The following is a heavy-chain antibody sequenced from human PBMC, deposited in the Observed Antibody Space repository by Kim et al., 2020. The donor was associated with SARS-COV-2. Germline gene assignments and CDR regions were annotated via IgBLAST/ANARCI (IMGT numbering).Heavy chain of an antibody. J-gene: IGHJ6*02. CDR3: ARWVIRYGMDV. Sequence: RHYAQKFQGRVPSTRDTSISTAYMELSRLRADVTAVYYCARWVIRYGMDVWGQGTTVTVSS. V-gene: IGHV1-2*01. D-gene: IGHD2-21*01. CDR2: R.